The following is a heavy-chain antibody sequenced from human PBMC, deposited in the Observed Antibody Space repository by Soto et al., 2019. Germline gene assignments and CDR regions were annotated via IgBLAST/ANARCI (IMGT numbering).Heavy chain of an antibody. D-gene: IGHD2-2*01. Sequence: DVQLEESGGGLVQPGGSLRLSCAVSGLTFNSYEMNWVRQAPEKGLEWVSFISPSGSTIYADSVKGRFTISRDNARNSLYLQMNSLRAEDTAVYYCARGGYCDTTTCYRLNAFDVWGQGTVVTVSS. V-gene: IGHV3-48*03. CDR2: ISPSGST. CDR3: ARGGYCDTTTCYRLNAFDV. J-gene: IGHJ3*01. CDR1: GLTFNSYE.